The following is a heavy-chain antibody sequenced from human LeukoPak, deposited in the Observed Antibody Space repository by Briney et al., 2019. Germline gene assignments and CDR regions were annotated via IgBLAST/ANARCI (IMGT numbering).Heavy chain of an antibody. CDR1: GGSISSGSYY. V-gene: IGHV4-61*02. D-gene: IGHD7-27*01. CDR3: ARADWGSAYYFDY. Sequence: SETLSLTRTVSGGSISSGSYYWSWIRQPAGKGLEWIGRIYTSGSTNYNPSLKSRVTISVDTSKNQFSLKLSSVTAADTAVYYCARADWGSAYYFDYWGQGTLVTVSS. J-gene: IGHJ4*02. CDR2: IYTSGST.